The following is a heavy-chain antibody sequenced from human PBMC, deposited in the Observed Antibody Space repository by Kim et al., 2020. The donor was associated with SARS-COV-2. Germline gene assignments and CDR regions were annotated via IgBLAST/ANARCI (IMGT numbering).Heavy chain of an antibody. CDR1: GGSISSYY. Sequence: SETLSLTCTVSGGSISSYYWSWIRQPPGKGLEWIGYIYYSGSTNYNPSLKSRVTISVDTSKNQFSLKLSSVTAADTAVYYCARGVGTRGGPDWFDPWGQGTLVTVSS. J-gene: IGHJ5*02. V-gene: IGHV4-59*13. CDR2: IYYSGST. CDR3: ARGVGTRGGPDWFDP. D-gene: IGHD1-1*01.